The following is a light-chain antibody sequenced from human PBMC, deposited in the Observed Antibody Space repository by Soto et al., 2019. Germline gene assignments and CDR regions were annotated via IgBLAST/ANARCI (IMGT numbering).Light chain of an antibody. J-gene: IGLJ2*01. CDR2: SNT. CDR3: QSFDINVLALI. V-gene: IGLV1-40*01. Sequence: QSVLTQPPSVSGAPGQRVTISCTGSNSNIGAGFGVQWYQQFPRPAPRLLIYSNTNRPSGVPDRFSASKSGTSASLAITGLRAEDEADYYCQSFDINVLALIFGVGTKLTVL. CDR1: NSNIGAGFG.